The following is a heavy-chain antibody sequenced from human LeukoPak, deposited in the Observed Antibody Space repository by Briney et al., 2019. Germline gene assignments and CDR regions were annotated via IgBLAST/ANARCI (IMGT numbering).Heavy chain of an antibody. CDR1: GFTFSSYA. CDR2: MSYDGSNK. Sequence: GGSLRLSCAASGFTFSSYAMHWVRQAPGKGLEWVAVMSYDGSNKYYADSVKGRFTISRDNSKNTLYLQMNSLRAEDTAVYYCARAGRITMIVATGYFDYWGQGTLVTVSS. V-gene: IGHV3-30*04. CDR3: ARAGRITMIVATGYFDY. D-gene: IGHD3-22*01. J-gene: IGHJ4*02.